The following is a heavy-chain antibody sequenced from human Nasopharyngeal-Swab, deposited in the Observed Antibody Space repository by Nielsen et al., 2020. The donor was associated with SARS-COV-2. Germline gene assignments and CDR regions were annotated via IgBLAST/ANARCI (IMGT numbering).Heavy chain of an antibody. V-gene: IGHV4-34*01. D-gene: IGHD4-11*01. J-gene: IGHJ6*04. CDR2: INHSGST. CDR3: ARAHLGYSNGYCMDV. CDR1: GGSFSGYY. Sequence: SETLSLTCAVYGGSFSGYYWSWIRQPPGKGLEWIGEINHSGSTNYNPSLKSRVTISVDTSKNQFSLKLSSVTAADTAVYYCARAHLGYSNGYCMDVWGKGTTVTVPS.